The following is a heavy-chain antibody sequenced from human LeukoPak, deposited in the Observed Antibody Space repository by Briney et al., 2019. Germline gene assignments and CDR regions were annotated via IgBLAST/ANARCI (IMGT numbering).Heavy chain of an antibody. V-gene: IGHV1-18*01. CDR1: GYTFTNYG. CDR3: ARAWDCSSNPCYVYFEY. CDR2: ISAYNGNT. D-gene: IGHD2-2*01. J-gene: IGHJ4*02. Sequence: ASVKVSCKASGYTFTNYGISWVRQAPGQGLEWMGWISAYNGNTNYAQNLQGRVTMTTDTSTSTAYMELRSLRSDDTAVYYCARAWDCSSNPCYVYFEYWGQGSLVTVSS.